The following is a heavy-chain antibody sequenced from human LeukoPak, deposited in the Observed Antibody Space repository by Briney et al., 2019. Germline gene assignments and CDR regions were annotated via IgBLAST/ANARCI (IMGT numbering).Heavy chain of an antibody. Sequence: GASVKVSCKASGYTFTSYDINWVRQATGQGLEWMGWMNPNSGNTGYAQKFQGRVTMTRDTSTSTVYMELRSLRSEDTAVYYCARDEGWSFDYWGQGTLVTVSS. CDR1: GYTFTSYD. CDR2: MNPNSGNT. V-gene: IGHV1-8*01. J-gene: IGHJ4*02. D-gene: IGHD3-3*01. CDR3: ARDEGWSFDY.